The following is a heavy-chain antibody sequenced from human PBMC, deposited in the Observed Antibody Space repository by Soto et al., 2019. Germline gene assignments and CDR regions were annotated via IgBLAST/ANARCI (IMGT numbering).Heavy chain of an antibody. V-gene: IGHV1-18*01. Sequence: ASVKVSCKASGYTFTSYGISWVRQAPGQGLEWMGWISAYNGNTNYAQKLQGRVTISVDTSKNQFSLKLSSVTAADTAVYYCARQPRILTGYSGHFDYWGQGTLVTVSS. J-gene: IGHJ4*02. CDR2: ISAYNGNT. D-gene: IGHD3-9*01. CDR3: ARQPRILTGYSGHFDY. CDR1: GYTFTSYG.